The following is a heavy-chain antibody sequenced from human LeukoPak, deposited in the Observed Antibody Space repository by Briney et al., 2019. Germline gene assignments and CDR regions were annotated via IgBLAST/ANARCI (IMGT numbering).Heavy chain of an antibody. Sequence: SETLSLTCTVSGGSISSTDFYWSWIRQPPGKGLEWIGYIFYSGSTYYNPSLQSRVTISVNTSKNQFSLSLSSVTAADTAVYHCARHSGIGMAQLYFDYWGQGTLVTVSS. V-gene: IGHV4-30-4*01. J-gene: IGHJ4*02. CDR3: ARHSGIGMAQLYFDY. CDR1: GGSISSTDFY. CDR2: IFYSGST. D-gene: IGHD1-26*01.